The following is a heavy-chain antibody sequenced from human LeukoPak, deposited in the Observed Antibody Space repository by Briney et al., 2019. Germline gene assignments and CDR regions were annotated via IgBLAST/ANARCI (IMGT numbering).Heavy chain of an antibody. CDR1: GGSISSSSYY. D-gene: IGHD4-17*01. Sequence: SETLSLTCTVSGGSISSSSYYWSWIRQPPGKGLEWIGYIYYSGSTNYNPSLKSRVTISVDTSKNQFSLKLSSVTAADTAVYYCARDYGDYNYYYMDVWGKGTTVTVSS. V-gene: IGHV4-61*01. CDR2: IYYSGST. CDR3: ARDYGDYNYYYMDV. J-gene: IGHJ6*03.